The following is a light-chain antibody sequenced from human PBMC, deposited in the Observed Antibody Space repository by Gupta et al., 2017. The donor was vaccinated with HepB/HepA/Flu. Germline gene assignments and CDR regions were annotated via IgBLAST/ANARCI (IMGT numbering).Light chain of an antibody. CDR1: SSDFGRYDY. V-gene: IGLV2-11*01. CDR3: CSFVGGYTLV. J-gene: IGLJ3*02. Sequence: QSALTQPRSVSGSPGQSVSISCTGTSSDFGRYDYVSWYQQHPGKAPKLMMYDVSKRRSGVPDRYSGSKSGNTASLTISGLQLEDEADYYCCSFVGGYTLVFGGGTKLTVL. CDR2: DVS.